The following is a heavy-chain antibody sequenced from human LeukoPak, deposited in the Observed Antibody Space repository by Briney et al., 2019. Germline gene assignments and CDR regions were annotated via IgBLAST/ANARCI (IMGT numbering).Heavy chain of an antibody. J-gene: IGHJ6*03. Sequence: SETLSLTCTVSGGSISSYYWSWIRQPAGKGLEWIGEINHSGSTYSNPSLKSRVTISVDTSKNQFSLKLSSVTAADTAVYYCASFYCSGGSCYQYYYYYYMDVWGKGTTVTISS. CDR1: GGSISSYY. V-gene: IGHV4-34*01. CDR2: INHSGST. CDR3: ASFYCSGGSCYQYYYYYYMDV. D-gene: IGHD2-15*01.